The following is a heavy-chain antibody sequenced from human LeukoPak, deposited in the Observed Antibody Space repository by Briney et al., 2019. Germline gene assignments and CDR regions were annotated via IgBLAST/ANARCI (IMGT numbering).Heavy chain of an antibody. CDR3: ARALLYSGSPGSNYYYYMDV. J-gene: IGHJ6*03. V-gene: IGHV3-23*01. CDR2: ISGSGGST. CDR1: GFTFSSYA. D-gene: IGHD1-26*01. Sequence: TGGSLRLSCAASGFTFSSYAMSWVRQAPGKGLEWVSAISGSGGSTYYADSVKGRFTISRDNAKNSLYLQMNSLRAEDTAVYYCARALLYSGSPGSNYYYYMDVWGKGTTVTVSS.